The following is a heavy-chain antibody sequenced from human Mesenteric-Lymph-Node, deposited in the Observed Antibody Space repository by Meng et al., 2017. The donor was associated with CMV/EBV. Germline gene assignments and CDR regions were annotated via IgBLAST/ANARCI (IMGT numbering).Heavy chain of an antibody. J-gene: IGHJ4*02. Sequence: GESLKISCAASGFTFSNYWMTWVRQGPGKGLEWVANIKEDGSGKNYVDSVKGRFTISRDNAKSSLYLQMNSLRAEDTAVYYCARDAMWKPVDYWGQGTLVTVSS. CDR2: IKEDGSGK. CDR3: ARDAMWKPVDY. CDR1: GFTFSNYW. D-gene: IGHD1-14*01. V-gene: IGHV3-7*01.